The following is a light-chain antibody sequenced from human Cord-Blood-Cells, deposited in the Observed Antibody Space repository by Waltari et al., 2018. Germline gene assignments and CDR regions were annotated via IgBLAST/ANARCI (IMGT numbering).Light chain of an antibody. CDR3: CSYAGRWV. Sequence: QSALTQPASVSGSPGQSITISCTGTSRDVRSYNLVSWYQQHPGKAPKLMIYEGSKRPSGVSNRFSGSKSGNTASLTISGLQAEDEADYYCCSYAGRWVFGGGTKLTVL. CDR1: SRDVRSYNL. V-gene: IGLV2-23*01. CDR2: EGS. J-gene: IGLJ3*02.